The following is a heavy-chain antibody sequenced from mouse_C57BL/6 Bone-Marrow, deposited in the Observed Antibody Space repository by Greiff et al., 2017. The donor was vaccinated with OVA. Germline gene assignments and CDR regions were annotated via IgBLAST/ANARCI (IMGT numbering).Heavy chain of an antibody. Sequence: VQLKESGPVLVKPGASVKMSCKASGYTFTDYYMNWVKQSHGKSLEWIGVINPYNGGTSYNQKFKGKATLTVDKSSSTAYMELNSLTSEDSAVYYCARYGYSNLYWYFDVWGTGTTVTVSS. V-gene: IGHV1-19*01. CDR1: GYTFTDYY. CDR3: ARYGYSNLYWYFDV. CDR2: INPYNGGT. J-gene: IGHJ1*03. D-gene: IGHD2-5*01.